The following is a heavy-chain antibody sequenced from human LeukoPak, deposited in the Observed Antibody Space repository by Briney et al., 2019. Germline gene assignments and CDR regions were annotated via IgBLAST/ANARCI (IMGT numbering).Heavy chain of an antibody. CDR2: SNAGNGNT. J-gene: IGHJ3*02. CDR1: GYTFATYA. CDR3: VREAPFGAFDI. Sequence: ASVTVSCKASGYTFATYAMHWVRQAPGQRLEWMGWSNAGNGNTKYSQEFQGRVTITRDTSASTAYMELSSLRSEDMALYYSVREAPFGAFDIWGQGTMVTVSS. D-gene: IGHD2/OR15-2a*01. V-gene: IGHV1-3*02.